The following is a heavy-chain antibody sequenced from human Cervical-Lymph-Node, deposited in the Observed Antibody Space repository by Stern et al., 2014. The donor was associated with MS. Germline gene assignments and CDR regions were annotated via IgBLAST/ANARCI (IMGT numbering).Heavy chain of an antibody. CDR3: ARDQAGIAAH. V-gene: IGHV1-69*01. Sequence: QVQLVQSGAELKKTWSSVKVSCKASGGTFSSLSVSWVRRAPGHGLEWLGGITPLFGTANYVQKFQDRLTILADESTETVYMTLSGLRSDDTAIYYCARDQAGIAAHWGQGTLVTVSS. CDR1: GGTFSSLS. CDR2: ITPLFGTA. J-gene: IGHJ4*02. D-gene: IGHD6-13*01.